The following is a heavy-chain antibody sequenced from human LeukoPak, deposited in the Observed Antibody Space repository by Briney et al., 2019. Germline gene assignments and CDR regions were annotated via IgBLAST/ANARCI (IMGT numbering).Heavy chain of an antibody. CDR1: GFTFSSYS. D-gene: IGHD6-25*01. V-gene: IGHV3-21*01. J-gene: IGHJ3*02. Sequence: PGGSLRLSCAASGFTFSSYSMNWVRQAPGKGLEWVSSISSSSSYIYYADSVKGRFTISRDNAKNSLYLQMNSLRAEDTAVYYCARDFGYNPTVAFDIWGQGTMVTVSS. CDR3: ARDFGYNPTVAFDI. CDR2: ISSSSSYI.